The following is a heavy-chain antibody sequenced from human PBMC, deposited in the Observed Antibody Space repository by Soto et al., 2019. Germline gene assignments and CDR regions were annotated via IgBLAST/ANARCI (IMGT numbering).Heavy chain of an antibody. Sequence: PGGSLRLSCAASGFIFSAYNINWVRQAPGKGLEWISYISTSSRTIYYADSVKGRFTISRDNARNSVYLQMNSLRDEDTAVYYCAREIAEADFDYWGQGALVTVSS. CDR3: AREIAEADFDY. V-gene: IGHV3-48*02. D-gene: IGHD6-13*01. CDR1: GFIFSAYN. J-gene: IGHJ4*02. CDR2: ISTSSRTI.